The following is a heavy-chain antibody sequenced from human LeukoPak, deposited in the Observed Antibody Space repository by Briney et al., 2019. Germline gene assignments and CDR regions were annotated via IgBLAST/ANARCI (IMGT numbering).Heavy chain of an antibody. D-gene: IGHD6-19*01. Sequence: ASVKVSCKASGYTFTSYGITWVRQAPGQGLEWMGWISAYNGNTNYAQKLQGRVTMTTDTSTSTAYMELRSLRSDDTAVYYCALYSSGWNLVYWGQGTPVTVSS. CDR3: ALYSSGWNLVY. CDR2: ISAYNGNT. J-gene: IGHJ4*02. CDR1: GYTFTSYG. V-gene: IGHV1-18*01.